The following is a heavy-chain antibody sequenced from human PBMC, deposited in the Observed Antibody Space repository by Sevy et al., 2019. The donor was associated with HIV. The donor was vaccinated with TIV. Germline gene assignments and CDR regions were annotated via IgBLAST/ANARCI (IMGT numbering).Heavy chain of an antibody. CDR2: ISSSSSYI. CDR3: ARYCSGGSCALSDY. CDR1: GFTFSSYS. D-gene: IGHD2-15*01. J-gene: IGHJ4*02. Sequence: GGSLRLSCAASGFTFSSYSMKWVRQAPGKGLEWVSSISSSSSYIYYADSVKGRFTISRDNAKNSLYLQMNSLRAEDTAVYYCARYCSGGSCALSDYWGQGTLVTVSS. V-gene: IGHV3-21*01.